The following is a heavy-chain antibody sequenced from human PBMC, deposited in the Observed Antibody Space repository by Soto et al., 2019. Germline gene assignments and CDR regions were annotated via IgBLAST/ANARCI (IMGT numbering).Heavy chain of an antibody. J-gene: IGHJ5*02. Sequence: GSGPTLVNPTQTLTLTCSFSGFSLTTGVGVGWIRQPPGKALEWLAIIYWNDEKLYNPSLKTRLTITKDTSKNQVVLTVTDMDPVDTATYYCAHRVNMARGPYNYFSPWGQGTLVTVS. V-gene: IGHV2-5*01. CDR1: GFSLTTGVG. CDR2: IYWNDEK. D-gene: IGHD3-10*01. CDR3: AHRVNMARGPYNYFSP.